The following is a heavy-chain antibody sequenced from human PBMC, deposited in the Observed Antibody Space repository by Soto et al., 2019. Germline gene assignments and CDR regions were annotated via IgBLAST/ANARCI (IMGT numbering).Heavy chain of an antibody. D-gene: IGHD3-3*01. CDR3: ATLVDDFWSGYYTGRHGGWFDP. Sequence: GGSLRLSCAASGFTFSSYAMSWVRQAPGKGLEWVSAISGSGGSTYYADSVKGRFTISRDNSKNTLYLQMNSLRAEDTAVYYCATLVDDFWSGYYTGRHGGWFDPWGQGTLGTVS. J-gene: IGHJ5*02. CDR1: GFTFSSYA. V-gene: IGHV3-23*01. CDR2: ISGSGGST.